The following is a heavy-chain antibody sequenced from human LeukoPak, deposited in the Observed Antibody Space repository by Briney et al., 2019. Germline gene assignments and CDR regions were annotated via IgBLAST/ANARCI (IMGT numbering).Heavy chain of an antibody. D-gene: IGHD6-13*01. CDR2: ISSSSSYI. J-gene: IGHJ3*02. CDR3: ARDAASSSWYLVADAFDI. CDR1: GFTFSSYS. Sequence: GGSLRLSCAASGFTFSSYSMNWVRQAPGKGLEWVSSISSSSSYIYYADSVKGRFTISRDNAKNSLYLQMNSLRAEDTAVYYCARDAASSSWYLVADAFDIWGQGTMVTVSS. V-gene: IGHV3-21*01.